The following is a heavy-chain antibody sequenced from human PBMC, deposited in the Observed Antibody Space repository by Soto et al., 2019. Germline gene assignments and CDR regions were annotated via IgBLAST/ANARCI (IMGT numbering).Heavy chain of an antibody. Sequence: KASETLSLTCTVSGGSISSSSYYWGWIRQPPGKGLEWIGSIYYSGSTYYNPSLKSRVTISVGTSKNQFSLKLSSVTAADTAVYYCARHSVYYDILTGYSNWFDPWGQGTQVTVSS. CDR2: IYYSGST. V-gene: IGHV4-39*01. D-gene: IGHD3-9*01. CDR3: ARHSVYYDILTGYSNWFDP. J-gene: IGHJ5*02. CDR1: GGSISSSSYY.